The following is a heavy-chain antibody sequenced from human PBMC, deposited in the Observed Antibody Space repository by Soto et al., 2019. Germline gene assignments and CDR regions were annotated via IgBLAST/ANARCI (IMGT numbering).Heavy chain of an antibody. J-gene: IGHJ3*02. V-gene: IGHV4-39*01. CDR1: DGSISSSSYY. D-gene: IGHD2-15*01. CDR3: ASPYCSGGSCYSTDAFDI. CDR2: IYYSGST. Sequence: PSETLSLTCTVADGSISSSSYYWGWIRQPPGKGLEWIGSIYYSGSTYYNPSLKSRVTISVDTSKNQFSLKLSSVTAADTAVYYCASPYCSGGSCYSTDAFDIWGQGTMVTVSS.